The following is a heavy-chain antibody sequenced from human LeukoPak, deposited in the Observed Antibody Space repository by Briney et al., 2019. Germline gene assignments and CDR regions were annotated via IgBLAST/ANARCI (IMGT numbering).Heavy chain of an antibody. CDR3: ARGPLKWELRFDY. D-gene: IGHD1-26*01. J-gene: IGHJ4*02. Sequence: GRSLRLSCAASGFTFSSYAMHWVRQAPGKGLEWVAVISYDGSNKYYADSVKGRFTISRDNSKNTLYLQMNSLRAEDTAVYYCARGPLKWELRFDYWGRGTLVTVSS. CDR1: GFTFSSYA. V-gene: IGHV3-30*04. CDR2: ISYDGSNK.